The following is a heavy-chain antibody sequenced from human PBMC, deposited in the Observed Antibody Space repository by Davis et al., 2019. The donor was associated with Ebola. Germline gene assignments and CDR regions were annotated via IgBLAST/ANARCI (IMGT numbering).Heavy chain of an antibody. J-gene: IGHJ2*01. Sequence: GESLKISCKGSGYSFTSHWIAWVRQMPGKGLEWMGIIYPGDSDTRYSPSFQGQVTISTDKSISTAYLQWSSLKASDTAIYYCARLPRDGSKGWYFDLWGRGTLVTVSS. V-gene: IGHV5-51*01. CDR2: IYPGDSDT. CDR1: GYSFTSHW. D-gene: IGHD5-24*01. CDR3: ARLPRDGSKGWYFDL.